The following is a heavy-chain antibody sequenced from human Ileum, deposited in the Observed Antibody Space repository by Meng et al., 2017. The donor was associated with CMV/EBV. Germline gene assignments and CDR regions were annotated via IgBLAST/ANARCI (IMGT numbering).Heavy chain of an antibody. CDR3: AKGCGSYMVGIDY. J-gene: IGHJ4*02. D-gene: IGHD1-26*01. V-gene: IGHV3-74*01. CDR1: GFTFSRFW. CDR2: IESDGSKT. Sequence: GESLKISCAASGFTFSRFWMHWVRQAPGKGLLWVSYIESDGSKTGYADFVKGRFSISRDNAKNTLYLQMNSLRVEDSAVYYCAKGCGSYMVGIDYWGQGTLVTVSS.